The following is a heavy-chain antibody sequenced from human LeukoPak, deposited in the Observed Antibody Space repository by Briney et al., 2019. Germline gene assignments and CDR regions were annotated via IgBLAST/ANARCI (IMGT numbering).Heavy chain of an antibody. Sequence: GESLKISCKGSGYRFTSYWIGWVRQMPGKGLEWMGIIYPGDSDTRYSPSFQGQVTISADKPIRTAYLQWSSLKASDTAMYYCARHASDVVVVAAPDYWGQGTLVTVSS. V-gene: IGHV5-51*01. D-gene: IGHD2-15*01. CDR2: IYPGDSDT. J-gene: IGHJ4*02. CDR3: ARHASDVVVVAAPDY. CDR1: GYRFTSYW.